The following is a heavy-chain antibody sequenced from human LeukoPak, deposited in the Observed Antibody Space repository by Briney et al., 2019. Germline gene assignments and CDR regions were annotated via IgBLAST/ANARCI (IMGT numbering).Heavy chain of an antibody. Sequence: GGSLRLSCAASGFTVSSNYMSWVRQAPGKGLEWVSVIYSGGSTYYADSVKGRFTISRDNSKNTLYLQMNSLRAEDTAVYYCASRPAAMNYGMDVWGQGTTVTVSS. J-gene: IGHJ6*02. CDR2: IYSGGST. D-gene: IGHD2-2*01. V-gene: IGHV3-66*01. CDR1: GFTVSSNY. CDR3: ASRPAAMNYGMDV.